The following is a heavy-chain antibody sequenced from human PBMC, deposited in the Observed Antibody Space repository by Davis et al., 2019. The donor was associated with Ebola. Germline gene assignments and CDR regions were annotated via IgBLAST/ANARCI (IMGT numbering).Heavy chain of an antibody. CDR1: GFPFSSYG. V-gene: IGHV3-30*19. D-gene: IGHD5-18*01. Sequence: GESLKISCAASGFPFSSYGFHWVRQAPGKGLEWVAVISYDGSNKYYADSVKGRFTISRDNSKNTLYLQMNSLRAEDTAVYYCARYTAMDYWGQGTLVTVSS. J-gene: IGHJ4*02. CDR3: ARYTAMDY. CDR2: ISYDGSNK.